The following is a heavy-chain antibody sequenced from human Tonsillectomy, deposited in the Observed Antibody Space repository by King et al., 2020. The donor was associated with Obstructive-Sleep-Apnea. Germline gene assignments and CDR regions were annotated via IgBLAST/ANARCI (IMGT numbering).Heavy chain of an antibody. CDR2: IYHTGST. J-gene: IGHJ4*02. V-gene: IGHV4-30-4*07. CDR1: GGSISSGSYS. CDR3: ARGGDYGDYRTAVGADY. Sequence: VQLQESGPGLVKPSQTLSLTCAVSGGSISSGSYSWSWIRQPPGKGLEWIGYIYHTGSTPYNPALKSRVTISVDTPKNPFSLKLSSVTAADTAVYYCARGGDYGDYRTAVGADYWGQGTLVTVSS. D-gene: IGHD4-17*01.